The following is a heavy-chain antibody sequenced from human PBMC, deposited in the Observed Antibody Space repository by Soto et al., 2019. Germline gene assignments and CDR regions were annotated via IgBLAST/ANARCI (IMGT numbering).Heavy chain of an antibody. CDR3: ATQEVGGSYVYTFDP. D-gene: IGHD1-26*01. CDR2: IYYSGST. CDR1: GWSISRSSYY. Sequence: PSETLSLTGTVSGWSISRSSYYWGWLRQPPGKELEWIGSIYYSGSTYYNPSLKSRVTISVDTSKNHFSLKLSSVTAADTAVYYCATQEVGGSYVYTFDPWGQGTLVTVSS. V-gene: IGHV4-39*02. J-gene: IGHJ5*02.